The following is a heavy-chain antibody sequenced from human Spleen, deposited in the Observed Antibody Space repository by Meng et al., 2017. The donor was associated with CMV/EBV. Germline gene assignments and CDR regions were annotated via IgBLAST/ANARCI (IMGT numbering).Heavy chain of an antibody. CDR1: SISSSNCY. CDR2: IYYSGNT. CDR3: VREGTPGIPRHYYGMDV. J-gene: IGHJ6*02. D-gene: IGHD2-2*02. V-gene: IGHV4-39*07. Sequence: SISSSNCYWAWIRQPPGKGLEWIGSIYYSGNTYYKPSLKSRVTISVDMSKNQISLKMSSVTAADTAVYYCVREGTPGIPRHYYGMDVWGQGTTVTVSS.